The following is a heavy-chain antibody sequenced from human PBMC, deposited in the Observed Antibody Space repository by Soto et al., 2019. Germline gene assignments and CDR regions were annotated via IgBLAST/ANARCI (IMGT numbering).Heavy chain of an antibody. CDR3: ARDYPGDYSNYYYGMDV. V-gene: IGHV3-30-3*01. CDR2: ISYDGSNK. D-gene: IGHD4-4*01. Sequence: QVQLVESGGGVVQPGRSLRLSCAASGFTFSSYAMHWVRQAPGKGLEWVAVISYDGSNKYYADSVKGRFTISRDNTKNTLYLQMNSLRAEDTAVYYCARDYPGDYSNYYYGMDVWGQGTTVTVSS. J-gene: IGHJ6*02. CDR1: GFTFSSYA.